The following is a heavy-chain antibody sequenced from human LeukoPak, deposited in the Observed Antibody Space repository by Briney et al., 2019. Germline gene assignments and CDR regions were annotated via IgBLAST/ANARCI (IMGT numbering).Heavy chain of an antibody. CDR3: VRDPGSSSDY. D-gene: IGHD6-6*01. CDR1: GFIFNSYW. V-gene: IGHV3-74*03. J-gene: IGHJ4*02. CDR2: ISRDGSST. Sequence: PGGSLRLSCAASGFIFNSYWMFCVRQAPGKGLVWVSHISRDGSSTTYADSVKGRFTISRDNAKGTLSLQMNSLRVDDTAVYYCVRDPGSSSDYWGQGTLVTVSS.